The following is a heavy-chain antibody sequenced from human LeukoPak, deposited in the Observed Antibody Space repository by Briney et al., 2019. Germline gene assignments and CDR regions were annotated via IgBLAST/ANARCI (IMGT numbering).Heavy chain of an antibody. CDR3: ARDSDWYFDL. V-gene: IGHV3-21*01. CDR2: ISSISSYI. CDR1: GFTFSTYS. J-gene: IGHJ2*01. Sequence: GGSLRLSCAASGFTFSTYSMNWVRQAPGKGLEWVSSISSISSYIYYADSVKGRFTISRDNAKNSLYLQMNSLRAEDTALYYCARDSDWYFDLWGRGTLVTVSS.